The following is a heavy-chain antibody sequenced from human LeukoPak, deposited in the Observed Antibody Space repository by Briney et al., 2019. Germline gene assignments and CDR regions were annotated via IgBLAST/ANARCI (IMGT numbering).Heavy chain of an antibody. CDR3: ARGGGNLLPYFDPKYYYYMDV. Sequence: SETLSLTCAVYGGSISGYYWSWIRQPPEKGLEWVGEINHSGSTNSNPALKTRVTVSVDTSKNQFSLKLSSVTAADTAVYYCARGGGNLLPYFDPKYYYYMDVWGKGTTVTVSS. D-gene: IGHD3-9*01. J-gene: IGHJ6*03. CDR2: INHSGST. CDR1: GGSISGYY. V-gene: IGHV4-34*01.